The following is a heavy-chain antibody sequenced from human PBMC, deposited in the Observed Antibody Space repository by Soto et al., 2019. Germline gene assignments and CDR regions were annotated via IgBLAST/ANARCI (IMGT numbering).Heavy chain of an antibody. CDR1: GSLPVGSLSTYF. CDR2: INHSGSP. J-gene: IGHJ6*02. CDR3: ARARFSQWSQDYYGLDV. D-gene: IGHD3-3*01. Sequence: PSETLSLTCGLSGSLPVGSLSTYFWTWIRQPPGKGLEWIGEINHSGSPNYSPSLRGRVTISLDTSKKQFSLNLSSVTAADTAVYFCARARFSQWSQDYYGLDVWGQGTTGIVSS. V-gene: IGHV4-34*01.